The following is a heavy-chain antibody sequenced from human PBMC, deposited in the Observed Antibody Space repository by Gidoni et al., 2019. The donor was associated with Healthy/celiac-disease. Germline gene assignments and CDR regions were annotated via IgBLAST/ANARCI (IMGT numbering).Heavy chain of an antibody. CDR2: ISSSGSTI. V-gene: IGHV3-48*03. D-gene: IGHD5-12*01. CDR1: GFPFSSYE. J-gene: IGHJ4*02. Sequence: EVQLVESGGGLVQPGGSMRLSCAPSGFPFSSYEMNWGRQAPGKGLEWVSYISSSGSTIYYADSVKGRFTISRDNAKNSLYLQMNSLRAEDTAVYYCARDKRWLQFRRGFDYWGQGTLVTVSS. CDR3: ARDKRWLQFRRGFDY.